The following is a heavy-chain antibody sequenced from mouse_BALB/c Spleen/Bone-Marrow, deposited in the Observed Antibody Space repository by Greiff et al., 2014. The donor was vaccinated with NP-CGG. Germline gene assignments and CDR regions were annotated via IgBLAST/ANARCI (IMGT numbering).Heavy chain of an antibody. J-gene: IGHJ3*01. V-gene: IGHV14-3*02. Sequence: VQLKESGAELVKPGASVKLSCTASGFNIKDTYIHRVKQRPEQGLEWIGRIDPANGNTKYGPKFQGRATVTTDTFSNTASLQLSNLTSEDTAVYCCARSGDGPFAYWGQGTLVTVSA. CDR3: ARSGDGPFAY. CDR1: GFNIKDTY. CDR2: IDPANGNT. D-gene: IGHD2-3*01.